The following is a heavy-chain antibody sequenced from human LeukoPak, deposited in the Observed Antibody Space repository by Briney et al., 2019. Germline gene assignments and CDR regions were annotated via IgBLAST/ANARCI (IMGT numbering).Heavy chain of an antibody. Sequence: PGGSLRLSCAASGFTFSSYAMSWVRQAPGKGLEWVSAISGSGGSTYYADSVKGRFTISRDNSKNTLYLQMNSLRAEDTAVYYCGKDPAVVPAASFDYWGQGTLVTVSS. V-gene: IGHV3-23*01. CDR2: ISGSGGST. CDR1: GFTFSSYA. CDR3: GKDPAVVPAASFDY. J-gene: IGHJ4*02. D-gene: IGHD2-2*01.